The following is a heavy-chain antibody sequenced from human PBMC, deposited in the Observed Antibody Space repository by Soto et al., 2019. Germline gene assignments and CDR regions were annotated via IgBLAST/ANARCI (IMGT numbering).Heavy chain of an antibody. CDR3: ARGGTSGGDAFDI. Sequence: QVQLQESGPGLLTPSQTLSLTCTVSCGSISSGDYYCSWIRKPKAKGLEWIGYIYYSANAYYNPSLKSRVTISVDTSTNQFSLKLSSVTAADTAVYYCARGGTSGGDAFDIWCQGTMVTVSS. D-gene: IGHD3-16*01. CDR1: CGSISSGDYY. V-gene: IGHV4-30-4*01. J-gene: IGHJ3*02. CDR2: IYYSANA.